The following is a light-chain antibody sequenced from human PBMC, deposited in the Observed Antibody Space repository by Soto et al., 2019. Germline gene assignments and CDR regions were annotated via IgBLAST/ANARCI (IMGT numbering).Light chain of an antibody. J-gene: IGLJ2*01. CDR1: SANIGAAYN. CDR2: GNN. Sequence: QSVLTQPPSVSGAPGQRVTISCTGSSANIGAAYNVDWYQQLPGTAPKLLIYGNNNRPSGVPARFSGSKSGTSASLAIAGLQAEDEGDYYCGTWDSSLTAVVFGGGTKLTVL. CDR3: GTWDSSLTAVV. V-gene: IGLV1-40*01.